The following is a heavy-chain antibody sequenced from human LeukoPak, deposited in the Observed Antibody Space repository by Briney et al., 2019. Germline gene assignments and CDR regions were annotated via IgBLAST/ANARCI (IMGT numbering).Heavy chain of an antibody. V-gene: IGHV1-18*01. CDR2: SSPYNGNT. Sequence: GASVKVSCRASGYTLKNYGVSWVRQAPGQGLEWMGWSSPYNGNTNYEQKYQGRVIMTTDTSTNTAYMELRSLTSDDTAVYFCARSDETSGTSAFDIWGQGTLVIVSS. CDR3: ARSDETSGTSAFDI. D-gene: IGHD3-22*01. J-gene: IGHJ3*02. CDR1: GYTLKNYG.